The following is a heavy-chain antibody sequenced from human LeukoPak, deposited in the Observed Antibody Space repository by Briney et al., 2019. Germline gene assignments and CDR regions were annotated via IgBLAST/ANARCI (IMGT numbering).Heavy chain of an antibody. J-gene: IGHJ4*02. Sequence: PSETLSLTCAVSGGSFSGYYWSWIRQPPGKGLEWIGEINHSGSTNYNPSLKSRVTISVDTSKHQFSLKLSSVTAADTAVYYCARGRSSSYALADYWGQGTLVTVSS. D-gene: IGHD5-12*01. V-gene: IGHV4-34*01. CDR3: ARGRSSSYALADY. CDR1: GGSFSGYY. CDR2: INHSGST.